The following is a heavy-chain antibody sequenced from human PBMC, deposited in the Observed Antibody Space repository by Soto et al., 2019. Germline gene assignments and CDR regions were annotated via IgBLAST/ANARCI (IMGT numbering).Heavy chain of an antibody. J-gene: IGHJ4*02. Sequence: SETLSLTCGDYGGSFSAYYWSWIRQPPGKGLEWIGTIFHGGHTNYSPSLKSRVTISVDTSKNQFSLELSSVTAADTAVYYCARPHYQSNTFYFYFDYWSQGTLVTVSS. CDR1: GGSFSAYY. CDR2: IFHGGHT. V-gene: IGHV4-34*12. D-gene: IGHD3-22*01. CDR3: ARPHYQSNTFYFYFDY.